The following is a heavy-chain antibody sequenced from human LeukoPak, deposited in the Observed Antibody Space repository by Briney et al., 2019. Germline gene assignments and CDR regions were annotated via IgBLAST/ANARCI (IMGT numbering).Heavy chain of an antibody. CDR3: ATNSGSPGGY. V-gene: IGHV3-33*01. D-gene: IGHD1-26*01. CDR1: GFTVSDYT. Sequence: PGRSLRLSCAASGFTVSDYTIHWVRQAPGKGLEWVAVIWYDGSNKYYADSVKGRFTISRDNSKNTLCLQMNSLRAEDTAMYYCATNSGSPGGYWGQGTLVTVSS. CDR2: IWYDGSNK. J-gene: IGHJ4*02.